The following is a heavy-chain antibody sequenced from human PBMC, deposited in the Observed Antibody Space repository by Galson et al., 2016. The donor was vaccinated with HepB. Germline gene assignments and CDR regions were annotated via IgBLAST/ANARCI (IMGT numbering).Heavy chain of an antibody. CDR3: VQGSTAPAV. CDR2: ISGSGVYT. J-gene: IGHJ6*04. Sequence: SLRLSCAASGFTFNSYGMSWVRQASGKGLEWVSSISGSGVYTNYADSVKGRFTISRDNSKTTVHLQMDSLRAEDTAVYYCVQGSTAPAVWGKGTTVTVSS. V-gene: IGHV3-23*01. CDR1: GFTFNSYG. D-gene: IGHD2-2*01.